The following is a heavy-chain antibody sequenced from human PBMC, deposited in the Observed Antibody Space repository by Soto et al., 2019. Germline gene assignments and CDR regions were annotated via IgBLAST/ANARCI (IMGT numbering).Heavy chain of an antibody. CDR3: ARPLAVAGTLNGWFDP. CDR2: INYSGST. J-gene: IGHJ5*02. D-gene: IGHD6-19*01. Sequence: ASETLSLTCTVSGGSINSGGYYWSWIRRYPGKGLEWIGYINYSGSTNYNPSLKSRVIISRDTSKNQLSLNLSSVTAADTAIYYCARPLAVAGTLNGWFDPWGQGTLVTVSS. CDR1: GGSINSGGYY. V-gene: IGHV4-31*03.